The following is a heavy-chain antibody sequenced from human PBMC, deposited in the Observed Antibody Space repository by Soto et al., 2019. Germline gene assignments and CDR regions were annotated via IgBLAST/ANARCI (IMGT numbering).Heavy chain of an antibody. Sequence: SQTLSLACAISGDSVSSYSAAWNWIRQSPSGGLEWLGRTYYRSRFFSDYAESVKSRIIINPDTSKNQFSLQLKSVTPEDTAVYYCVRDRYSSSGWFDPWGQGTPVTVSS. V-gene: IGHV6-1*01. CDR3: VRDRYSSSGWFDP. CDR2: TYYRSRFFS. D-gene: IGHD3-10*01. J-gene: IGHJ5*02. CDR1: GDSVSSYSAA.